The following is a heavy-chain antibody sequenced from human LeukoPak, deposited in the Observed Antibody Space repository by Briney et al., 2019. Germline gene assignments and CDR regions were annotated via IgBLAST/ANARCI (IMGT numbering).Heavy chain of an antibody. CDR3: AKDAPAGYYGMDV. V-gene: IGHV3-30*18. CDR2: ISYDGSNK. Sequence: GRSLRLSCAASGFTFSSYGMHWVRQAPGKGLEWVAVISYDGSNKYYADSVKGRFTISRDNSKNTLYLQMNSLRAEDTAVYYCAKDAPAGYYGMDVWGQGTTVTVSS. J-gene: IGHJ6*02. CDR1: GFTFSSYG.